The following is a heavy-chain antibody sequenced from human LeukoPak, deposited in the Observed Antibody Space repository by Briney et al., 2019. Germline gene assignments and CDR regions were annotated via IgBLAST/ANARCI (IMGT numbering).Heavy chain of an antibody. CDR1: GGSISSSSYY. D-gene: IGHD1-1*01. CDR2: IYYSGST. CDR3: ARQSKATGTTFDY. J-gene: IGHJ4*02. V-gene: IGHV4-39*01. Sequence: SSETLSLTCSVSGGSISSSSYYWGWTRQPPGKGLEWIGSIYYSGSTYYNPSLKSRVTISVDTSKNQFSLKLSSVTAADTAVYYCARQSKATGTTFDYWGQGTLVTVSS.